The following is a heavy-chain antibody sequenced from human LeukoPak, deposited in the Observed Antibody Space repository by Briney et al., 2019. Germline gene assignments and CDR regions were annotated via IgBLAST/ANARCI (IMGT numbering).Heavy chain of an antibody. J-gene: IGHJ4*02. CDR3: ARRRVTGTGFDY. CDR2: IYYSGST. D-gene: IGHD1-1*01. Sequence: SETLSLTCTVSGGSISSYYWSWIRQPPGKGLEWIGYIYYSGSTNYNPSLKSRVTISVDTSKNQFSLKLSSVTAAVTAVYYCARRRVTGTGFDYWGQGTLVTVSS. CDR1: GGSISSYY. V-gene: IGHV4-59*08.